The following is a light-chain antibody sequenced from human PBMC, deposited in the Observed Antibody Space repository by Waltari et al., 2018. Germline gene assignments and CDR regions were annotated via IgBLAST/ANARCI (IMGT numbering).Light chain of an antibody. Sequence: SCRASHSISKYLAWYQQKPGQAPRLLIYHASSRAAGIPDRFSGSGSGTDFSLSISRLEPEDLAVYYCQHYESLPVTFGQGTKVEIK. CDR2: HAS. CDR3: QHYESLPVT. J-gene: IGKJ1*01. V-gene: IGKV3-20*01. CDR1: HSISKY.